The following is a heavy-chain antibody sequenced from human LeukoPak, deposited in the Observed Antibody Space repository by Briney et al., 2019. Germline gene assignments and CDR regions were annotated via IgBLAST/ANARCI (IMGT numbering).Heavy chain of an antibody. V-gene: IGHV4-59*01. Sequence: SETLSLTCTVSGGSISSYYWSWIRQPPGKGLEWIGYIHYSGSTNYNPSLKSRVTISVDTSKNQFSLKLSSVTAADTAVYYCARDRVLLWFGEPDYYYYYGMDVWGQGTTVTVSS. J-gene: IGHJ6*02. CDR2: IHYSGST. CDR1: GGSISSYY. CDR3: ARDRVLLWFGEPDYYYYYGMDV. D-gene: IGHD3-10*01.